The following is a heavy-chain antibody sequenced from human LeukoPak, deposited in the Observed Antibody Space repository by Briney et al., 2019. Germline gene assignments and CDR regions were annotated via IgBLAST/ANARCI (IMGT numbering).Heavy chain of an antibody. Sequence: GGSLRLSCGASGFSFSDYGMHWVRQAPGKGLEWVAFIRYDGSNKYYADSVKGRFTISRDNSKNTLYLQMGSLRAEDMAVYYCARDSEQQVYGMDVWGQGTTVTVSS. CDR1: GFSFSDYG. V-gene: IGHV3-30*02. CDR2: IRYDGSNK. CDR3: ARDSEQQVYGMDV. D-gene: IGHD6-13*01. J-gene: IGHJ6*02.